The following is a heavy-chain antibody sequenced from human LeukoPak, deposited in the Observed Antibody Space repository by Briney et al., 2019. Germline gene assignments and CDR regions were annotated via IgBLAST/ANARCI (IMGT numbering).Heavy chain of an antibody. V-gene: IGHV4-34*01. Sequence: PSETLSLTCAVYGGSFSGYYWSWIRQPPGKGLEWIGEINHSGSTNYNPSLKSRVTISVDTSKNQFSLKLSSVTAADTAVYYCARLSTDIVVVPAASGFDYWGQGTLVTVSS. CDR2: INHSGST. D-gene: IGHD2-2*01. CDR3: ARLSTDIVVVPAASGFDY. J-gene: IGHJ4*02. CDR1: GGSFSGYY.